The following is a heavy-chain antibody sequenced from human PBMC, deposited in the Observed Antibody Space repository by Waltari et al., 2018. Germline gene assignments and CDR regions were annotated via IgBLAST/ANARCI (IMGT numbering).Heavy chain of an antibody. CDR3: ARFSKSANWIDP. CDR1: GGSISSSSYY. CDR2: ISYSGST. J-gene: IGHJ5*02. V-gene: IGHV4-39*01. Sequence: QLQLQESGPGLVKPSETLSLTCTVSGGSISSSSYYWGWIRQPPGKGLEWIGSISYSGSTYYNPSPMSRVTISVDTSKNQFSLKLTSVIAAETAVFYCARFSKSANWIDPWGQGTLVTVSS. D-gene: IGHD3-3*02.